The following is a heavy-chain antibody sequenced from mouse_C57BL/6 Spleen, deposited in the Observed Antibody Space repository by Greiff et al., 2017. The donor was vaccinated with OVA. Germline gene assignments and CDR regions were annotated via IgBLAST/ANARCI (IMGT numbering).Heavy chain of an antibody. CDR3: ARISGGYAMDY. CDR2: ISSGSSTI. J-gene: IGHJ4*01. CDR1: GFTFSDYG. Sequence: EVMLVESGGGLVKPGGSLKLSCAASGFTFSDYGMHWVRQAPEKGLEWVAYISSGSSTIYYADTVKGRFTISRDNDKNTLFLQMTSLRSEDTAMYYCARISGGYAMDYWGQGTSVTVSS. V-gene: IGHV5-17*01.